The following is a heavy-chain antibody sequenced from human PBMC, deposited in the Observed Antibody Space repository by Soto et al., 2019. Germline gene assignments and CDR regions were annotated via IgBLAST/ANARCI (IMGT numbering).Heavy chain of an antibody. CDR3: ARDLSSCFYQEHPLLFQFDS. CDR2: ISSSGSTI. D-gene: IGHD6-13*01. V-gene: IGHV3-11*01. CDR1: GFTFSDYY. Sequence: GGSLRLSCAASGFTFSDYYMSWIRQAPGKGLEWVSYISSSGSTIYYADSVKGRFTISRDNAKNSLDLQMNSLRAEDTAVYYCARDLSSCFYQEHPLLFQFDSWGQGTLVPVSS. J-gene: IGHJ5*01.